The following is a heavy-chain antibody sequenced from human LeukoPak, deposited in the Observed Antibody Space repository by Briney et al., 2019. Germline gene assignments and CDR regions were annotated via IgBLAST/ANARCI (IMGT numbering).Heavy chain of an antibody. CDR2: ISGSGGST. CDR3: ARDSSGLGRHFFDY. Sequence: GGSLRLSCAASGFTFSSYAMSWVRQAPGKGLEWVSAISGSGGSTYYADSVKGRFTISRDNSKITLYLQMNSLRAEDTAVYYCARDSSGLGRHFFDYWGQGTLVTVSS. CDR1: GFTFSSYA. D-gene: IGHD6-19*01. V-gene: IGHV3-23*01. J-gene: IGHJ4*02.